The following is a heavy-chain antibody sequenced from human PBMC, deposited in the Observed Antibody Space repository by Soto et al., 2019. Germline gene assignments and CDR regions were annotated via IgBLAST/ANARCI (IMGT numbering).Heavy chain of an antibody. CDR1: GFTFSSYA. CDR2: ISGSGGST. V-gene: IGHV3-23*01. J-gene: IGHJ4*02. Sequence: EVQLLESGGGLVQPGGSPRLSCAASGFTFSSYAMSWVRQAPGKGLEWVSAISGSGGSTYYADSVKGRFTISRDNSKNTLYLQMNSLRAEDTAVYYCAKDRYYYDSSGFTLDYWGQGTLVTVSS. CDR3: AKDRYYYDSSGFTLDY. D-gene: IGHD3-22*01.